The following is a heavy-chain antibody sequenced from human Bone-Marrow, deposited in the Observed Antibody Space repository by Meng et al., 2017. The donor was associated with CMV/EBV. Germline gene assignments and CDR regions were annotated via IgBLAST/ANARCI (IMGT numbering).Heavy chain of an antibody. V-gene: IGHV1-8*01. CDR3: ARGNWGSRHYGMDV. CDR1: GYTFTSYD. D-gene: IGHD7-27*01. CDR2: MNPNSGNT. J-gene: IGHJ6*02. Sequence: ASVKVSCKASGYTFTSYDINWVRQATGQGLEWMGWMNPNSGNTGYAQKFQGRVTMTRNTSISTAYMELSSLRSEDTAVYYCARGNWGSRHYGMDVWGQGTTVTVSS.